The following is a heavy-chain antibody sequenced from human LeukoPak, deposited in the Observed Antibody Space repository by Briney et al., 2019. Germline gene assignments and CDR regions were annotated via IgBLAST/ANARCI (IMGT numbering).Heavy chain of an antibody. Sequence: SETLSLTCTVSGGSISSGGYYWSWIRQPPGKGLEWIGYIYHSGSTYYNPSLKSRVTISVDRSKNQFSLKLSSVTAADTAVYYCARAPGGYSLVPAASGDWFDPWGQGTLVTVSS. D-gene: IGHD2-2*01. CDR1: GGSISSGGYY. J-gene: IGHJ5*02. V-gene: IGHV4-30-2*01. CDR2: IYHSGST. CDR3: ARAPGGYSLVPAASGDWFDP.